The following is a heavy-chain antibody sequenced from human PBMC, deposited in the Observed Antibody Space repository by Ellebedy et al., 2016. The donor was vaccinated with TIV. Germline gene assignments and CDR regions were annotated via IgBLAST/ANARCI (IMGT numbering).Heavy chain of an antibody. CDR1: GFTFSTYT. Sequence: PGGSLRLSCAASGFTFSTYTMNWVRQATGKGLEWISYNSSSANTIYYAVSVKGRFTISRDNAKNSLYLQMNSLRAEDTAVYDCARDTLLPATTGLDYWGPGTLVTVSS. J-gene: IGHJ4*02. CDR3: ARDTLLPATTGLDY. V-gene: IGHV3-48*04. D-gene: IGHD3-10*01. CDR2: NSSSANTI.